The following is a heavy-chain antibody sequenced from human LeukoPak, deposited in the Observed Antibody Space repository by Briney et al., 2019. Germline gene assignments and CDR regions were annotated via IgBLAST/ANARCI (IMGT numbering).Heavy chain of an antibody. CDR3: ARVEGPKAAFDI. CDR2: INPNSGGT. CDR1: GYTFTGYY. Sequence: GASVKVSCKASGYTFTGYYMHWVRQAPGQGLEWMGWINPNSGGTNYAQKFQGRVTITADESTSTAYMELSSLRSEDTAVYYCARVEGPKAAFDIWGQGTMVTVSS. J-gene: IGHJ3*02. V-gene: IGHV1-2*02.